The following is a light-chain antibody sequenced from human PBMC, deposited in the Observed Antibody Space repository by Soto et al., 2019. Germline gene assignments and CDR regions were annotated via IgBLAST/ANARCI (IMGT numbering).Light chain of an antibody. J-gene: IGLJ1*01. CDR2: QVT. CDR3: SSYTGSTNYV. Sequence: QSALTQPASVSGSPGQSITISCTGTSSDVGIYNYVSWYQQHPGKAPKLVIYQVTNRPSGVSNRFSGSKSGNTASLTISGLQAEDEADYYCSSYTGSTNYVFGTGTKVTVL. CDR1: SSDVGIYNY. V-gene: IGLV2-14*01.